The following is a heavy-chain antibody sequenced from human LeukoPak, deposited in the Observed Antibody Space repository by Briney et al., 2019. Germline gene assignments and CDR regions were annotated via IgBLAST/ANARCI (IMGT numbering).Heavy chain of an antibody. D-gene: IGHD3-10*01. CDR2: IYSGGST. CDR1: EFSVGSNY. V-gene: IGHV3-66*01. J-gene: IGHJ5*02. CDR3: ARGGPFGYYGSGPFDP. Sequence: GGSLRLSCAASEFSVGSNYMTWVRQALGKGLEWVSLIYSGGSTYYADSVKGRFTISRDNSKNTLYLQMNSLRAEDTAVYYCARGGPFGYYGSGPFDPWGQGTLVTVSS.